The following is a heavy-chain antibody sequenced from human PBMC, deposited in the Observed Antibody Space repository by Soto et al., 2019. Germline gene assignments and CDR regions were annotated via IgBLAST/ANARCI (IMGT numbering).Heavy chain of an antibody. J-gene: IGHJ5*02. Sequence: QVQLQESGPGLVKPSETLSLTCTVSGGSISSYYWSWIRQPPGKGLEWIGYIYYSGSSNYNPSLKSRVTISVDTSKNQFSLKLSSVTAADTAVYYCARQDNWKGWFDPWGQGTLVTVSS. CDR3: ARQDNWKGWFDP. D-gene: IGHD1-20*01. CDR1: GGSISSYY. V-gene: IGHV4-59*01. CDR2: IYYSGSS.